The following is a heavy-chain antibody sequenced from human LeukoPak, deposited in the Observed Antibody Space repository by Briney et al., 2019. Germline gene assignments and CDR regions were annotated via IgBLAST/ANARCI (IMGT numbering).Heavy chain of an antibody. J-gene: IGHJ5*02. CDR1: GYTFTGYY. CDR2: INPNSGGT. D-gene: IGHD2-2*01. Sequence: ASVKVSCKASGYTFTGYYMHWVRQAPGQGLEWMGWINPNSGGTKYAQKFQGRVTMTRDTSISTAYMELSRLRSDDTAVYYCARSLGYCSSTSCPFYNWFDPWGQGTLVTVSS. V-gene: IGHV1-2*02. CDR3: ARSLGYCSSTSCPFYNWFDP.